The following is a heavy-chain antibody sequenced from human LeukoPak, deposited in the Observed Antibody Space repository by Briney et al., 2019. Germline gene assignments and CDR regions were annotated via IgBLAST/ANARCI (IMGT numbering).Heavy chain of an antibody. V-gene: IGHV1-69*04. CDR3: ARDGGAHSSGWYFDY. CDR2: IIPILGIA. CDR1: GGTFSSYA. J-gene: IGHJ4*02. D-gene: IGHD6-19*01. Sequence: SVKVSCKASGGTFSSYAISWVRQAPGQGLEWMGRIIPILGIANYAQKFQGRATITADKSTSTAYMELSSLRSEDTAVYYCARDGGAHSSGWYFDYWGQGTLVTLSS.